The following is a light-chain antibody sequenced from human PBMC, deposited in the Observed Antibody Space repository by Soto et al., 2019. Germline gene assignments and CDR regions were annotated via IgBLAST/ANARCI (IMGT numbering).Light chain of an antibody. CDR2: KTS. CDR1: QSISSW. V-gene: IGKV1-5*03. CDR3: QQYNNYFWA. J-gene: IGKJ1*01. Sequence: DLQRTQCPSTLSASVGARVTITCGASQSISSWLAWYQQKPGKAPNLLIYKTSNLESGVPSRFSGSGSGTEFSLTISSLQPDDFATYYCQQYNNYFWAFGQGTKVDIK.